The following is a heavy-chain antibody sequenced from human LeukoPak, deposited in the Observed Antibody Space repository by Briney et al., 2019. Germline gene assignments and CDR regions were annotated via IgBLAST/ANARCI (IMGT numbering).Heavy chain of an antibody. CDR1: GGSFSGYY. J-gene: IGHJ4*02. D-gene: IGHD2-2*01. Sequence: PSETLSLTCAVYGGSFSGYYWSWIRQPPGKGLEWIGEINHSGSTNYNPSLKSRVTISVDTSKNQFSLKLSSVTAADTAVYYCARGGYCSSTSCYGGGLYTGWGQGTLVTVSS. V-gene: IGHV4-34*01. CDR2: INHSGST. CDR3: ARGGYCSSTSCYGGGLYTG.